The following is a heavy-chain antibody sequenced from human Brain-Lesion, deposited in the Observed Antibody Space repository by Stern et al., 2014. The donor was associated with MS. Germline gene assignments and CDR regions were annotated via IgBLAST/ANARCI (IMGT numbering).Heavy chain of an antibody. CDR3: ARGYYGSGRPQKGMDV. J-gene: IGHJ6*02. CDR2: IKPNSGGT. V-gene: IGHV1-2*02. Sequence: QVQLVQSGAEVKKPGASVTVSCKASGYTFTGYYMHWGRQAPGKGLEWMGGIKPNSGGTHYAQKFQGRVTMTRDTSITTAYMELSRLRSDDTAVYYCARGYYGSGRPQKGMDVWGQGTTVTVSS. D-gene: IGHD3-10*01. CDR1: GYTFTGYY.